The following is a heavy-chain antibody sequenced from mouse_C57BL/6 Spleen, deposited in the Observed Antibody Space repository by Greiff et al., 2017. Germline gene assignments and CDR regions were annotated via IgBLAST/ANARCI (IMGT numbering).Heavy chain of an antibody. CDR3: VGYYDYDGWYFDV. V-gene: IGHV1-22*01. J-gene: IGHJ1*03. CDR1: GYTFTDYN. Sequence: EVQLQQSGPELVKPGASVKMSCKASGYTFTDYNMHWVKQSHGKSLEWIGYINPNNGGTSYNQKFKGKATLTVNKSSSTAYMELRSLTSEDSAVYYCVGYYDYDGWYFDVWGTGTTVTVSS. CDR2: INPNNGGT. D-gene: IGHD2-4*01.